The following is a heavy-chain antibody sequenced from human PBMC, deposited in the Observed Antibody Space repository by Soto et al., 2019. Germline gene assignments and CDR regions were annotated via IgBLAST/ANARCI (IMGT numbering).Heavy chain of an antibody. Sequence: PGGSLRLSCAASGFTFSNNSMGWVRQAPGKGLEWVSYIRRGGSNKYYADSVKGRFTISRDNAKNTLYLQMNSLRAEDTAVYYCAREQTYNEIDADFDYWGQGTLVTVSS. CDR3: AREQTYNEIDADFDY. CDR1: GFTFSNNS. D-gene: IGHD1-1*01. V-gene: IGHV3-11*01. CDR2: IRRGGSNK. J-gene: IGHJ4*02.